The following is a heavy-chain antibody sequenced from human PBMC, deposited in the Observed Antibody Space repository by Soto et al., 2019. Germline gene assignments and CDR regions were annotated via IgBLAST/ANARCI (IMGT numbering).Heavy chain of an antibody. CDR3: ARGYYDSSGYYYYYYGMDV. CDR2: VIPIFGTA. CDR1: GGTFSSYA. D-gene: IGHD3-22*01. J-gene: IGHJ6*02. V-gene: IGHV1-69*06. Sequence: QVQLVQSGAEVKKPGSSVKVSCKASGGTFSSYAISWVRQAPGQGLEWMGGVIPIFGTANYAQKFQGRVTISADKSTITAYMELSSLRSEDTAVYYCARGYYDSSGYYYYYYGMDVWGQGTTVTVSS.